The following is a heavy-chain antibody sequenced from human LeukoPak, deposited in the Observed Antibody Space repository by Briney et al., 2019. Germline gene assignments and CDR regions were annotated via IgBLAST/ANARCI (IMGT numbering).Heavy chain of an antibody. CDR2: ISPNGGST. J-gene: IGHJ4*02. CDR3: AARKVRGVWFYLDY. Sequence: SGGSLRLSCSASGFTFSAYAMHWVRQAPGKGLEYVSAISPNGGSTYYADSVKGRFAISTDNSKNTLYLQMNSLRVEDTAVYFCAARKVRGVWFYLDYWGQGTLVTVSS. CDR1: GFTFSAYA. D-gene: IGHD3-10*01. V-gene: IGHV3-64*04.